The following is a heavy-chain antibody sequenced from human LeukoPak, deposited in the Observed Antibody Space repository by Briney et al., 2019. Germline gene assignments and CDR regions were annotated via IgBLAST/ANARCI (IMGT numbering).Heavy chain of an antibody. CDR3: STLTSRGLSDS. J-gene: IGHJ4*02. CDR2: IKSKADGETI. D-gene: IGHD1-20*01. Sequence: PGGSLRLSCAASGFTFTNAWMNWVRQAQGKGLEWVGRIKSKADGETIDYAAPVKGRFTFSRDDSKNMLYLQMNSLKSEDTAVYYCSTLTSRGLSDSWGQGTLVTVSS. V-gene: IGHV3-15*07. CDR1: GFTFTNAW.